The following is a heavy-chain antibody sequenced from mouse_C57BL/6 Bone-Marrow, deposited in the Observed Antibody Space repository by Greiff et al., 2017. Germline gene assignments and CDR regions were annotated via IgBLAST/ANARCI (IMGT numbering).Heavy chain of an antibody. CDR1: GYTFTDYY. CDR2: INPYNGGT. Sequence: EVKVVASGPVLVKPGASVKMSCKASGYTFTDYYMNWVKQSHGKSLEWIGVINPYNGGTSYNQKFKGKATLTVDKSSSTAYMELNSLTSEDSAVYYCASDYYGSSYDWYFDVWGKGTTVTVSS. CDR3: ASDYYGSSYDWYFDV. D-gene: IGHD1-1*01. V-gene: IGHV1-19*01. J-gene: IGHJ1*03.